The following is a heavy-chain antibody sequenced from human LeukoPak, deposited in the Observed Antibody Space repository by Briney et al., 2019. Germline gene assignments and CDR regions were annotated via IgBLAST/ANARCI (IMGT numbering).Heavy chain of an antibody. J-gene: IGHJ4*02. D-gene: IGHD6-13*01. CDR2: ISNNGGYT. CDR1: GFTFSSSA. V-gene: IGHV3-23*01. Sequence: GGSLRLSCAASGFTFSSSAMSWVRQAPGKGLEWVSAISNNGGYTYYADSVQGRFTISRDNSKNTLYLQMNSLRAEDTAVYYCAKDRSHRAAAAVDWGQGTLVTVSS. CDR3: AKDRSHRAAAAVD.